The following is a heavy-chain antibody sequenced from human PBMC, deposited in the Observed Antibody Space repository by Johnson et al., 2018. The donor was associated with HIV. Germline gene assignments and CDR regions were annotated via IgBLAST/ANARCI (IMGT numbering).Heavy chain of an antibody. CDR1: GFTVSSNY. J-gene: IGHJ3*02. CDR3: ARGLGSRSAFDI. D-gene: IGHD2-2*01. V-gene: IGHV3-66*01. Sequence: MQLVESGGELVQPGGSLRLSCAASGFTVSSNYMSWVRQAPGKGLEWVSVIYSGGSTYYADSVKGRFTISRDNSKNTLYLQMNSVRAEDTAVYYCARGLGSRSAFDIWGQGTMVTVSS. CDR2: IYSGGST.